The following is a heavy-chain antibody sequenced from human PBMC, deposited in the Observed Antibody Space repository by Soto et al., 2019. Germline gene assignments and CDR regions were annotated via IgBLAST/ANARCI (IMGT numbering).Heavy chain of an antibody. CDR2: ISSSSSYI. CDR3: ARGSVDGLRYFDWSSDY. CDR1: GFTFSSYS. D-gene: IGHD3-9*01. J-gene: IGHJ4*02. Sequence: GGSLRLSCAASGFTFSSYSMNWVRQAPGKGLEWVSSISSSSSYIYYADSVKGRFTISRDNAKNSLYLQMNSLRAEDTAVYYCARGSVDGLRYFDWSSDYWGQGTLLTVSS. V-gene: IGHV3-21*01.